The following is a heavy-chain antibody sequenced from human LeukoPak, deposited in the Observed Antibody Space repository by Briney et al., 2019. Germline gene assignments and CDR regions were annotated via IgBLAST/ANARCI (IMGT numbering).Heavy chain of an antibody. D-gene: IGHD3-10*01. Sequence: ASVKASCKAPGYTFTSYDINWVRQATGQGLEWMGWINPKSGKTGYAQKFQGRVTMTMNTAISTAYMELSSLRSEDTAVYYCARSGLPMVRGGIIKSYYYYGMDVWGQGTTATVSS. CDR3: ARSGLPMVRGGIIKSYYYYGMDV. V-gene: IGHV1-8*01. J-gene: IGHJ6*02. CDR1: GYTFTSYD. CDR2: INPKSGKT.